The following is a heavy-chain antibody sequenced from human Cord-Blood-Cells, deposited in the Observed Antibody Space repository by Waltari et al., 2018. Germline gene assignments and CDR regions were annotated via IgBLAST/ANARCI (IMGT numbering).Heavy chain of an antibody. CDR3: ARRGAVTGDAFGI. J-gene: IGHJ3*02. D-gene: IGHD7-27*01. Sequence: EVQLVQSGAEVKKPAESLKISCKGSGYSFTSYWIGWVRPMPGKGLEWMGIIYPGDSDTRYSPSFQGQVTISADKAISTAYLQWGSLKAAENAMYYCARRGAVTGDAFGIWGQGTMVTVSS. V-gene: IGHV5-51*01. CDR2: IYPGDSDT. CDR1: GYSFTSYW.